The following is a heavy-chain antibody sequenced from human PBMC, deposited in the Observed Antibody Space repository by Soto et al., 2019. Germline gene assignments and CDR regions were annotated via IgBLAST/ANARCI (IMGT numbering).Heavy chain of an antibody. CDR1: GGSISSGDYY. CDR2: IYYSGNT. Sequence: SETLSLTCTVSGGSISSGDYYWSWIRQPPGKGLEWIGYIYYSGNTYYNPSLKSRVTISVDTSKNQFSLKLSSVTAADTAVYYCARVSEYSSGWFDYWGQGTLVTVSS. J-gene: IGHJ4*02. D-gene: IGHD6-19*01. CDR3: ARVSEYSSGWFDY. V-gene: IGHV4-30-4*01.